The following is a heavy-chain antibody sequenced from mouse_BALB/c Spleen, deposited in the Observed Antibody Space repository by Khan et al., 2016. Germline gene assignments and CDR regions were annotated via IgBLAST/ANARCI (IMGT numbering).Heavy chain of an antibody. CDR3: ARDSSGYYAMDY. CDR2: ISYDGSN. V-gene: IGHV3-6*02. D-gene: IGHD3-1*01. Sequence: EVQLQESGPGLVKPSQSLSLTCSVTGYSITSGYYWTCIRQFPGNNLEWMGYISYDGSNNYNPSLKNRISITRDTSKNQFFLKLNSVTTEDTATYYCARDSSGYYAMDYWGQGTSVTVSS. CDR1: GYSITSGYY. J-gene: IGHJ4*01.